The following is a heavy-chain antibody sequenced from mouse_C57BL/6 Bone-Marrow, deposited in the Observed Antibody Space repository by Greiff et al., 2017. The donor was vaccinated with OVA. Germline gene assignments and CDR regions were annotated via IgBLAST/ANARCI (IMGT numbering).Heavy chain of an antibody. Sequence: EVKLVESGGGLVKPGGSLKLSCAASGFTFSSYTMSWVRQTPEKRLEWVATISGGGGNTYYPDSVKGRFPISRDNAKNTLYLQMSSLRSEDTALYYCAGQGYYGSRAYWGQGTLVTVSA. J-gene: IGHJ3*01. CDR2: ISGGGGNT. CDR1: GFTFSSYT. CDR3: AGQGYYGSRAY. D-gene: IGHD1-1*01. V-gene: IGHV5-9*01.